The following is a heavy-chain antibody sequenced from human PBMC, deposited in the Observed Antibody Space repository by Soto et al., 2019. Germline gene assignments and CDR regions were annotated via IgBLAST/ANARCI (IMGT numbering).Heavy chain of an antibody. Sequence: QVQLVQSGAEVKKPGASVKVSCKASGYTFTGYYMHWVRQAPGQGLEWMGWINPNSGGTNYAQKFQGWVTMTRDTSSSTAYMELSRLRSDDTAVYYCARIHGDYSYYFDYWGQGTLVTVSS. CDR3: ARIHGDYSYYFDY. J-gene: IGHJ4*02. CDR1: GYTFTGYY. D-gene: IGHD4-17*01. V-gene: IGHV1-2*04. CDR2: INPNSGGT.